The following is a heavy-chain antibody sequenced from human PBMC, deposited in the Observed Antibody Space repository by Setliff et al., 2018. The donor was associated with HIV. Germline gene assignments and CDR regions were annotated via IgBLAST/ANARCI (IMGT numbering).Heavy chain of an antibody. J-gene: IGHJ6*03. CDR1: GGSISSSSYY. CDR2: IYYSGST. V-gene: IGHV4-39*01. D-gene: IGHD5-12*01. Sequence: PSETLSLTCTVSGGSISSSSYYWGWIRQPPGKGLEWIGSIYYSGSTYYNPSLKSRVTISVDTSKNQFSLKLSSVTAADTAVYYCARLRDGYNWPNYYYYYYMDVWGKGTTVTV. CDR3: ARLRDGYNWPNYYYYYYMDV.